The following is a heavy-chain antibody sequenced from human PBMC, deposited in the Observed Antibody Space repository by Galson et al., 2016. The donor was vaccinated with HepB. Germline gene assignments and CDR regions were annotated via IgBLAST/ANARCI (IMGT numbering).Heavy chain of an antibody. CDR1: GYSFSSQS. D-gene: IGHD3-9*01. J-gene: IGHJ4*02. CDR3: ARQPSLSLTIFAYYFVY. CDR2: IYPADSDT. Sequence: QSGAEVKKPGESLKISCKGSGYSFSSQSIGWVRQMPGKGLEWMGIIYPADSDTTYSPSFQGQVTISADKSISTAYLQWSSLKASDTAMYYCARQPSLSLTIFAYYFVYWGQGTLVTVSS. V-gene: IGHV5-51*01.